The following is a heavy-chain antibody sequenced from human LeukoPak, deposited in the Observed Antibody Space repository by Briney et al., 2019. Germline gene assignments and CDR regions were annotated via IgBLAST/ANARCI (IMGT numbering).Heavy chain of an antibody. CDR1: GFTFSSNY. J-gene: IGHJ4*02. CDR2: IYSGGST. Sequence: PGGSLRLSCAASGFTFSSNYMSWVRQAPGKGLEWGSVIYSGGSTYYADSVKGRFTISRDNSKNTLYLQMNSLRSDDTAVYYCARDLFVGPVAGPTTFDSWGQGTLVTVSS. CDR3: ARDLFVGPVAGPTTFDS. V-gene: IGHV3-53*05. D-gene: IGHD6-19*01.